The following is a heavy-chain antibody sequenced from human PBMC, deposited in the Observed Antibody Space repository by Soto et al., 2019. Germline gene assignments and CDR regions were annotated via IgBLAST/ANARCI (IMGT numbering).Heavy chain of an antibody. V-gene: IGHV1-46*01. CDR1: GDTFTNYY. CDR2: INPSGRV. J-gene: IGHJ6*02. D-gene: IGHD2-2*02. CDR3: ARETVYCRSTSCYSDNYYYYYAMDV. Sequence: QVQLVQSGAVVKRPGASVKVSCKASGDTFTNYYMHWVRQAPGQGLEWLGMINPSGRVQSAPKFQGKTTMTRDTSTTTVYLDVSSLTAEDTAVYYCARETVYCRSTSCYSDNYYYYYAMDVWGQGTTVIVS.